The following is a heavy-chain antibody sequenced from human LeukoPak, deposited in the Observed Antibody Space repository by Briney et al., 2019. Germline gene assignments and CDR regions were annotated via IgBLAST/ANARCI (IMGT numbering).Heavy chain of an antibody. J-gene: IGHJ4*02. V-gene: IGHV1-69*13. CDR1: GGTFSSYA. CDR2: IIPIFGTA. CDR3: ARDPRRGYLDY. Sequence: GASVKVSCKASGGTFSSYAISWVRQAPGQGLEWMGGIIPIFGTANYAQKFQGRVTITADESTSTAYMELSSLRSEDTAVYYCARDPRRGYLDYWGQGTLVAVSS.